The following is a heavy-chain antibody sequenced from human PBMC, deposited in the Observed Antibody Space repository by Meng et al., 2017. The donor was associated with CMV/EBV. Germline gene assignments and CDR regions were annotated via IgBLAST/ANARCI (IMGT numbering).Heavy chain of an antibody. D-gene: IGHD6-13*01. CDR1: FSSYD. CDR2: INHSGST. Sequence: FSSYDMSWIRQPPGKGLEWIGEINHSGSTNYNPSLKSRVTISVDTSKNQFSLKLSSVTAADTAVYYCARGGSSSSYYNWFDPWGQGTLVTVSS. V-gene: IGHV4-34*01. J-gene: IGHJ5*02. CDR3: ARGGSSSSYYNWFDP.